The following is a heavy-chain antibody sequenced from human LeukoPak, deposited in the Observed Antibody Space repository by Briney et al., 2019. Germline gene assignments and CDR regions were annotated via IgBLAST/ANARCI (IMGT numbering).Heavy chain of an antibody. D-gene: IGHD2-2*01. Sequence: ASVKVSCKASGYTFTSYGISWVRQGPGQGLEWMGIINPSGGSTSYAQKFQGRVTMTRDTSTSTVYMELSSLRSEDTAVYYCARGVVVVPAAIGWFDPWGQGTLVTVSS. V-gene: IGHV1-46*01. CDR3: ARGVVVVPAAIGWFDP. CDR1: GYTFTSYG. J-gene: IGHJ5*02. CDR2: INPSGGST.